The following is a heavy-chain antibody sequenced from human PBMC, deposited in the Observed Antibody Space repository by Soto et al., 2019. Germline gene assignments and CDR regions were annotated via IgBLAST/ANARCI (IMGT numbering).Heavy chain of an antibody. CDR2: IYYSGST. V-gene: IGHV4-39*01. CDR1: GGSISSSSYY. Sequence: QLQLQESGPGLVKPSETLSLTCTVSGGSISSSSYYWGWIRQPPGKGLEWIGSIYYSGSTYYNPSLKSRVPISVDTSKNQFSLKLSSVTAADTAVYYCARQIYSSGWYPIAEYFQHWGQGTLVTVSS. CDR3: ARQIYSSGWYPIAEYFQH. J-gene: IGHJ1*01. D-gene: IGHD6-19*01.